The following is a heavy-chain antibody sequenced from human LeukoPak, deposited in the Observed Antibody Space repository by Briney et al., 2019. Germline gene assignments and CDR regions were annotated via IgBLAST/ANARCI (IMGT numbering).Heavy chain of an antibody. D-gene: IGHD5-24*01. J-gene: IGHJ4*02. CDR3: AKDRRDGYNFNFDY. CDR2: ISGSGTST. CDR1: GFTFSSYA. Sequence: GGSLRLSCAASGFTFSSYAMSWVRQAPGKGLEWVSIISGSGTSTDYADSVKGRFTISRDNSKSTLYLQMNSLRAEDTAVYYCAKDRRDGYNFNFDYWGQGTLVTVSS. V-gene: IGHV3-23*01.